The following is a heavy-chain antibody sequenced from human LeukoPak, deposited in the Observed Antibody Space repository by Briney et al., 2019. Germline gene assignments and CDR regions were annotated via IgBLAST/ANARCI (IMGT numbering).Heavy chain of an antibody. CDR2: IYHSGST. D-gene: IGHD3-9*01. J-gene: IGHJ2*01. Sequence: SETLSLTCAVSGYSISSGYYWGWIRQPPGKGLEWIGSIYHSGSTYYNPSLKSRVNISVDTSKNQFSLKLSSVTAADTAVYYCASLYYDILTGYPEGYFDLWGRGTLVTVSS. CDR3: ASLYYDILTGYPEGYFDL. CDR1: GYSISSGYY. V-gene: IGHV4-38-2*01.